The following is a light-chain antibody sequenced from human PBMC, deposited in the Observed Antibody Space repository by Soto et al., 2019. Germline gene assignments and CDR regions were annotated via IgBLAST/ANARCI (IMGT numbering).Light chain of an antibody. CDR1: QSVSSSY. Sequence: EIVLTQSPGTLSLSPGERATLSCRASQSVSSSYLAWYQQKPGQAPRLLIYGASSRATGIPDRFSGSGSGTDFTLTISRLEPEDFALYYCQQYTSSPRAFGQGTKV. V-gene: IGKV3-20*01. J-gene: IGKJ1*01. CDR3: QQYTSSPRA. CDR2: GAS.